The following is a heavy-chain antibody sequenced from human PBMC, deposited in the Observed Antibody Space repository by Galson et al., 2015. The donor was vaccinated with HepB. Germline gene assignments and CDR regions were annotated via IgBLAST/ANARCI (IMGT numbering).Heavy chain of an antibody. CDR1: GITVSRIY. CDR3: AAYSSTWPTAHYYFDY. V-gene: IGHV3-53*01. CDR2: ISAAGST. D-gene: IGHD2-2*01. Sequence: SLRLSCATSGITVSRIYMGWVRQAPGKGLESVSVISAAGSTSYANSVRGRFIISRDDSRNKLYLQMNSLRAEDTAVYYCAAYSSTWPTAHYYFDYWGQGTLATVSS. J-gene: IGHJ4*02.